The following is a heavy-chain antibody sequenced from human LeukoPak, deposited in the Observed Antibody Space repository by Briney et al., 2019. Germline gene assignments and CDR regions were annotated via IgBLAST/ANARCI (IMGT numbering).Heavy chain of an antibody. CDR1: GFTFSSYA. V-gene: IGHV3-23*01. CDR2: IRGDGATK. CDR3: ARDLYRCFDY. Sequence: AGGSLRLSCAASGFTFSSYAMTWVRQAPGKGLEWVSAIRGDGATKFYADSVKGRFTVSRDNSKNTLYLQMNSLRAEDTAVYYCARDLYRCFDYWGQGTLVTVSS. J-gene: IGHJ4*02.